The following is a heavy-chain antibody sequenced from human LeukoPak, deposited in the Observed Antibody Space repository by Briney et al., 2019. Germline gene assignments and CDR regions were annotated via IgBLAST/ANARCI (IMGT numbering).Heavy chain of an antibody. J-gene: IGHJ4*02. CDR2: IIPIFGTA. D-gene: IGHD2-21*02. CDR3: AREQSPYCGGDCDYFDY. Sequence: GASVKVSCKASGGTFSSYAISWVRQAPGQGLEWMGGIIPIFGTANYAQKFQGRVTITTDESTSTAYMELSSLRSEDTAVYYCAREQSPYCGGDCDYFDYWGQGTLVTVSS. V-gene: IGHV1-69*05. CDR1: GGTFSSYA.